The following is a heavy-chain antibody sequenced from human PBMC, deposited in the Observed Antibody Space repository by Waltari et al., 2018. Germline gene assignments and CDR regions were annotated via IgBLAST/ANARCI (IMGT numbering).Heavy chain of an antibody. CDR1: GFTFSVYW. CDR2: INPDGSDK. Sequence: EVHLVESGGGLVQPGGSLRLPCAASGFTFSVYWMAWVRQAPGKGLEWVANINPDGSDKYYVDSVKGRFTISRDDAKNSLYLEMNSLRAEDTAVYYCVRSVDPWGQGTLVTVSS. V-gene: IGHV3-7*01. CDR3: VRSVDP. J-gene: IGHJ5*02. D-gene: IGHD4-17*01.